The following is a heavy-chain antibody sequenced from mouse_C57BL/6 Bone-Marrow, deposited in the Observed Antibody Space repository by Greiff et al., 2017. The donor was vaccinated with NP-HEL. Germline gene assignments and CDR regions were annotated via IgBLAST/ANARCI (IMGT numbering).Heavy chain of an antibody. CDR1: GYTFTSYW. V-gene: IGHV1-52*01. CDR2: IDPSDSET. J-gene: IGHJ2*01. CDR3: ARTTTVVATSFDY. Sequence: QVQLKQPGAELVRPGSSVKLSCKASGYTFTSYWMHWVKQRPIQGLEWIGNIDPSDSETHYNQKFKDKATLTVDKSSSTAYMQLSSLTSEDSAVYYCARTTTVVATSFDYWGQGTTLTVSS. D-gene: IGHD1-1*01.